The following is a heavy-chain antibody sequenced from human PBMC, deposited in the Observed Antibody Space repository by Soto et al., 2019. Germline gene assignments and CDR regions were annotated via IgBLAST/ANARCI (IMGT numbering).Heavy chain of an antibody. CDR2: IYNNGKT. J-gene: IGHJ4*02. Sequence: QMQLQESGPGLVKPSETLSLACTVSGGSVSSPKHFWSWIRQPPGKGLEWVAYIYNNGKTNYNPSLKSRATISVDTAKNQCSLKLTSVTGADSAVYFCARTVMPVGNLPAFDHWGQGVLVTVSS. V-gene: IGHV4-61*01. D-gene: IGHD7-27*01. CDR3: ARTVMPVGNLPAFDH. CDR1: GGSVSSPKHF.